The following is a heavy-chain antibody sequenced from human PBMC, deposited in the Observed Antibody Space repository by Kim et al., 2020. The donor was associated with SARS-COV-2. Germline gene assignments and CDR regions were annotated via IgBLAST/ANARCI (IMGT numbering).Heavy chain of an antibody. D-gene: IGHD6-25*01. CDR2: IYYSGST. CDR1: GGSISSSSYY. V-gene: IGHV4-39*07. J-gene: IGHJ5*02. CDR3: GRGDSSGRRKVYNWFDP. Sequence: SETLSLTCTVSGGSISSSSYYWGWIRQPPGKGLEWIGSIYYSGSTYYNPSLKSRVTISVDTSKNQFSLKLSSVTAADTAVYYCGRGDSSGRRKVYNWFDPWGQGTLVTVSS.